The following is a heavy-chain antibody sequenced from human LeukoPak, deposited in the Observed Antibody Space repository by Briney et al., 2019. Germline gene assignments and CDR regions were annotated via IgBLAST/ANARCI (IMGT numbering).Heavy chain of an antibody. CDR1: GFTFSSYW. J-gene: IGHJ4*02. D-gene: IGHD3-22*01. V-gene: IGHV3-74*01. CDR2: INSDGSST. CDR3: AKGTYYYDSSGPGDY. Sequence: GGSLRLSCAASGFTFSSYWMHWVRHAPGKGLVWVSRINSDGSSTSYADSVKGRFTISRDNSKNTLYLQMNSLRAEDTAVYYCAKGTYYYDSSGPGDYWGQGTLVTVSS.